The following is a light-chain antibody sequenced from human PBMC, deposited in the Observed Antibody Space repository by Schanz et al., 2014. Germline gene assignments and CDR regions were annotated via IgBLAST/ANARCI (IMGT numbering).Light chain of an antibody. CDR2: SDN. V-gene: IGLV1-44*01. CDR3: AAWDDSLSGFWV. J-gene: IGLJ3*02. CDR1: SSNIGSNV. Sequence: QSVLTQPPSASGTPGQRVTISCSGSSSNIGSNVVNWFRQLPGTAPKLLIYSDNQRPSGVPDRFSGSKSGSSASLAINGLQSEDEADYYCAAWDDSLSGFWVFGGGTKLTVL.